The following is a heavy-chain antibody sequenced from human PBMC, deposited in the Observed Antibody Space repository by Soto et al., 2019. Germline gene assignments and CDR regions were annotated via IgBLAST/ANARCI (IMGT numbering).Heavy chain of an antibody. CDR1: GFTFNNYA. CDR3: AKDRSSTSCYAFDY. J-gene: IGHJ4*02. Sequence: EVQLLESGGGLVQPGGSLRLSCAASGFTFNNYAMTWVRQAPGKGLEWVSAISGGGDTTSYADSVKGRFTISRDNSKNTLYLQMNSLRVEDTAVYYCAKDRSSTSCYAFDYWGQGSLVTVSS. D-gene: IGHD2-2*01. CDR2: ISGGGDTT. V-gene: IGHV3-23*01.